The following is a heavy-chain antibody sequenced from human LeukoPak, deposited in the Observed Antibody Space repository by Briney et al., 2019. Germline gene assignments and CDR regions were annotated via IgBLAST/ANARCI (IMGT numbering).Heavy chain of an antibody. D-gene: IGHD3-10*01. CDR2: AYDRAKWSN. CDR3: ARGRGDLAARAFDI. CDR1: GDSVSSNSAS. V-gene: IGHV6-1*01. Sequence: SQTLSLTCAISGDSVSSNSASWSWIRQSPSRCLECLGRAYDRAKWSNDYAGSVRSRITINPDTTKTQLSLLLTSVAPEDTAIYYCARGRGDLAARAFDIWGQGTMVTVSS. J-gene: IGHJ3*02.